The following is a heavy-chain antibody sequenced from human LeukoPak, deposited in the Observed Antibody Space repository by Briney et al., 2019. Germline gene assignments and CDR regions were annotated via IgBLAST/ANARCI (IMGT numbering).Heavy chain of an antibody. J-gene: IGHJ3*02. D-gene: IGHD3-3*01. CDR2: IYHSGST. CDR3: ARGLRFLEWLWYAFDI. CDR1: GYSISGGYY. Sequence: SSETLSLTCTVSGYSISGGYYWGWLRQPPGKGLERDGSIYHSGSTYYNPSLKSRGTISVDTSKNQFSLELSSVTAAYTAVYYCARGLRFLEWLWYAFDIWGQGTMVTVSS. V-gene: IGHV4-38-2*02.